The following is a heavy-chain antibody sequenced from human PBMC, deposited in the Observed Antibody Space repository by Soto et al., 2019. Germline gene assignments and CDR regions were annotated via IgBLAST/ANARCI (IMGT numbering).Heavy chain of an antibody. J-gene: IGHJ5*02. D-gene: IGHD1-26*01. CDR2: IYYSGST. CDR1: GGSVSSGSYY. V-gene: IGHV4-61*01. CDR3: ARFPKYSGSIWFDP. Sequence: PSETLSLTCTVSGGSVSSGSYYWSWIRQPPGKGLEWIGYIYYSGSTNYNHSLKSRVNISVDTSKNQFYLKLSTVTAADTAVYYCARFPKYSGSIWFDPWGQGTLVTVSS.